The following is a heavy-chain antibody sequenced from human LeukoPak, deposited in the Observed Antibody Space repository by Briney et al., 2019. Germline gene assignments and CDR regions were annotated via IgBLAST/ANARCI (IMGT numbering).Heavy chain of an antibody. J-gene: IGHJ6*02. CDR3: ASSGSGFGEFYYYYGMDV. Sequence: PSESRSLTCAVYGGSFSGYYWSCIRQLPGKGLEWIGEIQHSGSTNYIPSLKSRVTISVDTSKNQFSLKLSSVSAADTAVYYCASSGSGFGEFYYYYGMDVWGQGTTVTVSS. V-gene: IGHV4-34*01. D-gene: IGHD3-10*01. CDR1: GGSFSGYY. CDR2: IQHSGST.